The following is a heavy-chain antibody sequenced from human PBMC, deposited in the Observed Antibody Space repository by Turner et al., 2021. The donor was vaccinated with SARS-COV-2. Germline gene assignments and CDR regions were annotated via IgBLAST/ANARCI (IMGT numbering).Heavy chain of an antibody. V-gene: IGHV3-30*03. CDR3: ARGPVYGDYDSSYDYYGMDV. CDR1: GFTFRSYG. Sequence: QVQLVESGGGVVQPGRSLTLPCAASGFTFRSYGMHWVRQAPGKGLEWVAVTSYDGSNKYYADSVKGRFTISRDNSKNTLYLQMNSLRAEDTAVYYCARGPVYGDYDSSYDYYGMDVWGQGTTVTVSS. J-gene: IGHJ6*02. CDR2: TSYDGSNK. D-gene: IGHD4-17*01.